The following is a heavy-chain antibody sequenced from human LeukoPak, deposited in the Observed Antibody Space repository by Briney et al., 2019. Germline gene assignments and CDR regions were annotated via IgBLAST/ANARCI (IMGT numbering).Heavy chain of an antibody. CDR1: GFTFSSYA. J-gene: IGHJ4*02. V-gene: IGHV3-23*01. Sequence: PGGSLRLSCAASGFTFSSYAMSWVRQAPGKGLEWVSVISGSGGSTYYADSVKGRFTISRDNSKNTLYLQMNSLRAEDTAVYYCAKVRYDSSGYQSPYFDYWGQGTLVIVSS. D-gene: IGHD3-22*01. CDR3: AKVRYDSSGYQSPYFDY. CDR2: ISGSGGST.